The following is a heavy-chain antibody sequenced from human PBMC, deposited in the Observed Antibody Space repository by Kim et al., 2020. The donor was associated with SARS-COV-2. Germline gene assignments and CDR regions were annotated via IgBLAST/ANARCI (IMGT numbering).Heavy chain of an antibody. Sequence: GGSLRLSCAASGFTFSSYGMHWVRQAPGKGLEWVAVIWYDGSNKYYADSVKGRFTISRDNSKNTLYLQMNSLRAEDTAVYYCARDFGFYYYGMDVWDQGTTVTVS. V-gene: IGHV3-33*08. CDR1: GFTFSSYG. D-gene: IGHD3-10*01. CDR3: ARDFGFYYYGMDV. CDR2: IWYDGSNK. J-gene: IGHJ6*02.